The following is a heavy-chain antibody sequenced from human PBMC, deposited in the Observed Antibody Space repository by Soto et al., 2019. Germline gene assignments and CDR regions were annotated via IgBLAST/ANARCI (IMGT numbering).Heavy chain of an antibody. J-gene: IGHJ5*02. CDR3: ARTRHYTIFGVVRAFDP. CDR1: GGSFSGYY. CDR2: INHSGST. Sequence: SETLSLTCAVYGGSFSGYYWSWIRQPPGKGLEWIGEINHSGSTNYNPSLKSRVTISVDTSKNQFSLKLSSVTAADTAVYYCARTRHYTIFGVVRAFDPWGQGTLVTVSS. V-gene: IGHV4-34*01. D-gene: IGHD3-3*01.